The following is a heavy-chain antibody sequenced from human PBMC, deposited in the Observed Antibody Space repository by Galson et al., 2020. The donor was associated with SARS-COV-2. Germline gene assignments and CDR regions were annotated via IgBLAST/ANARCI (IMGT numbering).Heavy chain of an antibody. J-gene: IGHJ6*02. CDR3: TRGDTRPAGYSYYFGLDL. Sequence: ASETLSLTCAVSGVSIISSNWWTWVRQPPGKGLEWIGEIYYSGRTNYNPSLESRVTISIDKSKNHFSLKMNSVTAADTAVYYCTRGDTRPAGYSYYFGLDLWGQGTTVTVSS. CDR1: GVSIISSNW. V-gene: IGHV4-4*02. D-gene: IGHD2-2*01. CDR2: IYYSGRT.